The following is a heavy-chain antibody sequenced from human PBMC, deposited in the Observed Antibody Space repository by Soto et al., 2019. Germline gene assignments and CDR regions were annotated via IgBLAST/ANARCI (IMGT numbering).Heavy chain of an antibody. CDR3: ARKRKTVVTQAYFDN. CDR1: SESMSSRSYY. D-gene: IGHD2-21*02. V-gene: IGHV4-39*01. J-gene: IGHJ4*02. Sequence: XETLSLPCIVSSESMSSRSYYWGWIRQPPGKGLEWIGSIYYSGRTYYNPSFKSRVTISIDTSKNQFSLKLSSVTATDTAVYYCARKRKTVVTQAYFDNWGQGALVTVSS. CDR2: IYYSGRT.